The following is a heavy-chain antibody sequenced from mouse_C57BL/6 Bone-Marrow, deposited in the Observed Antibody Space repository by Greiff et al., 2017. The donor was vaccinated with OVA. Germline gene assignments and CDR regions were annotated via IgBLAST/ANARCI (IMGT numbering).Heavy chain of an antibody. CDR1: GYTFTSYG. J-gene: IGHJ2*01. D-gene: IGHD1-3*01. CDR2: IYPTSGNT. CDR3: ARRKDQLRFDGDY. Sequence: QVQLQEPGAELARPGASVKLSCKASGYTFTSYGIRWVKQRTGQGLEWIGEIYPTSGNTHYNQKFKGKATLTADKSSSTAYMELRSLTSEDSAVYVCARRKDQLRFDGDYWGQGTTLTVSS. V-gene: IGHV1-81*01.